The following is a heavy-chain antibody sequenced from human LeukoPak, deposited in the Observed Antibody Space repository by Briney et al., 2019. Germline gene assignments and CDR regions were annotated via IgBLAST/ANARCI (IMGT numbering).Heavy chain of an antibody. J-gene: IGHJ4*02. V-gene: IGHV4-59*01. Sequence: PSETLSLTCTVSGGSIRSYYWGWIRQPPGKGLEWIGYIYYSGSTNYNPSLKSRVTISVDTSKNQFSLKLSSVTAADTAVYYCARDTRYSGSYYDYWGQGTLVTVSS. D-gene: IGHD1-26*01. CDR1: GGSIRSYY. CDR2: IYYSGST. CDR3: ARDTRYSGSYYDY.